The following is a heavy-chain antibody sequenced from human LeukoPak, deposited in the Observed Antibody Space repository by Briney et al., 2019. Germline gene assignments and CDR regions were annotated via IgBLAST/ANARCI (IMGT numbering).Heavy chain of an antibody. V-gene: IGHV6-1*01. CDR3: ATSSSQKGAFDI. J-gene: IGHJ3*02. Sequence: SQTLSLTCAISGDSVSSNSAAWNWIRQSPSRGLEWLGRTYYRSKWYNDYAVSVKSRITINADTSKKQFSLQLNSVTPEDTAVYCCATSSSQKGAFDIWGQGTMVTVSS. CDR1: GDSVSSNSAA. CDR2: TYYRSKWYN. D-gene: IGHD6-13*01.